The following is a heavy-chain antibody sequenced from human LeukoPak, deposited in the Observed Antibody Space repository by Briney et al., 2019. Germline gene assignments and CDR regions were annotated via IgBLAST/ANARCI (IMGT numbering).Heavy chain of an antibody. Sequence: PGGSLRLSCAASGFTFSSYGMHWVRQAPGKVLEWVAFIRYDGSNKYYADSVKGRFTISRDNSKNTLYLQMNSLRAEDTAVYYCARDPSGSFDYGDYFDYWGQGTLVTVSS. V-gene: IGHV3-30*02. CDR1: GFTFSSYG. CDR3: ARDPSGSFDYGDYFDY. D-gene: IGHD4-17*01. J-gene: IGHJ4*02. CDR2: IRYDGSNK.